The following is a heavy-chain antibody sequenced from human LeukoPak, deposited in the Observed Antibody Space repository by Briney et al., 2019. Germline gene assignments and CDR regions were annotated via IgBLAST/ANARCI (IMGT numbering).Heavy chain of an antibody. Sequence: SETLPLTCTVSGGSITSYYWSWIRQPPGKGLEWIGYIYYSGNTNYNPSLKSRVTISVDTSKNQFSLKLSSVTAADTAVYYCARGRLRYFDYWGQGTLVTVSS. CDR1: GGSITSYY. CDR3: ARGRLRYFDY. D-gene: IGHD3-9*01. J-gene: IGHJ4*02. V-gene: IGHV4-59*01. CDR2: IYYSGNT.